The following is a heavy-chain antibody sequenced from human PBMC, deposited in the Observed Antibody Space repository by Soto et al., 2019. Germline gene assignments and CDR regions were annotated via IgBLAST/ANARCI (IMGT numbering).Heavy chain of an antibody. J-gene: IGHJ3*02. CDR1: GYTFTSYY. Sequence: QVQLVQSGAEVKKPGASVKVSCKASGYTFTSYYMHWVRQAPGQGLEWMGIINPRGGSTSYAQKFQGRVTMTRDTSTRTVYMELISLRSEDTAVYDCARNRQSIAARPDAFDIWCQGTMVTVSS. D-gene: IGHD6-6*01. CDR2: INPRGGST. V-gene: IGHV1-46*01. CDR3: ARNRQSIAARPDAFDI.